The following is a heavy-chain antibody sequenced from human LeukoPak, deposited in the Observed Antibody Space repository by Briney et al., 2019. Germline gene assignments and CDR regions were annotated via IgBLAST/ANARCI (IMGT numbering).Heavy chain of an antibody. CDR2: IFHSGAT. Sequence: SETLSLTRVISGGSISSPNWWSWARQPPGKGLEWIGEIFHSGATNYNPSHTSRVAISLDKSKNQFSLRLTSVTAADTVVYYCAREPTGTTGDHWGQGTLVSVSS. D-gene: IGHD4-17*01. V-gene: IGHV4-4*02. CDR3: AREPTGTTGDH. J-gene: IGHJ4*02. CDR1: GGSISSPNW.